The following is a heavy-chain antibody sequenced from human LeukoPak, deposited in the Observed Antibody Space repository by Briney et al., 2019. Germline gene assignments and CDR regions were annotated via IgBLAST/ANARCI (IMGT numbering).Heavy chain of an antibody. Sequence: SETLSLTSTVAGGSISSYYGSWIRQPPRNGLEWIGFIYYNGSTNYNPSLKSRVTISVDKSKNQFSLKLSTVTASDTAVYYYARILRFLEWSGPYYFDYWGQGTLVTVSS. CDR1: GGSISSYY. CDR2: IYYNGST. J-gene: IGHJ4*02. D-gene: IGHD3-3*01. V-gene: IGHV4-59*01. CDR3: ARILRFLEWSGPYYFDY.